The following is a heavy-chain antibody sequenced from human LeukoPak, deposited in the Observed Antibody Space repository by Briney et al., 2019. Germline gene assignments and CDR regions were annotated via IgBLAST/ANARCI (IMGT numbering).Heavy chain of an antibody. D-gene: IGHD6-13*01. CDR2: ISSSGSTI. CDR3: AKLPRSWYTHYYYMDV. Sequence: PGGSLRLSCAASGFTFSSYEMNWVRQAPGKGLEWVSYISSSGSTIYYADSVKGRFTISRDNAKNTLYLQMNSLRAEDTAVYYCAKLPRSWYTHYYYMDVWGKGTTVTVSS. V-gene: IGHV3-48*03. J-gene: IGHJ6*03. CDR1: GFTFSSYE.